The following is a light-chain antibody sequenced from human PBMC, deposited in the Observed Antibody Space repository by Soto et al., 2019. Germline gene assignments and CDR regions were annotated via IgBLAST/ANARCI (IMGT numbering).Light chain of an antibody. CDR1: QGIRGD. CDR3: IQDFISHIT. J-gene: IGKJ1*01. CDR2: ATS. V-gene: IGKV1-6*01. Sequence: AIQMTQSPSSLSASLGDRVTITCRASQGIRGDLGWYQQKPGKAPKLLISATSTLQSGVPSRFSGRGSGTNFTLTISSLQPEDFATYYCIQDFISHITVGQGTKVEL.